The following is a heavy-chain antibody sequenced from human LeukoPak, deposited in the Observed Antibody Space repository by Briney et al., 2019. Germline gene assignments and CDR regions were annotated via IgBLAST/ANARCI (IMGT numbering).Heavy chain of an antibody. D-gene: IGHD3-16*01. J-gene: IGHJ3*02. V-gene: IGHV4-39*01. CDR3: ARHEAGGLINAFDI. CDR1: GGSISSSSYY. Sequence: PSETLSLTCTVSGGSISSSSYYWGWIRQPPGKGLEWIGSIYYSGSTYYNPSLKSRVTISVDTSKNQFSLKLSSVTAADTAVHYCARHEAGGLINAFDIWGQGTMVTVSS. CDR2: IYYSGST.